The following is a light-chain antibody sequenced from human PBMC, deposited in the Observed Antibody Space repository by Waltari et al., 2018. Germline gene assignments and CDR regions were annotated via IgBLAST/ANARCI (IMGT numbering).Light chain of an antibody. V-gene: IGKV3-20*01. CDR3: QHYLRLPVT. CDR2: GAS. Sequence: SCRVSESVSRSLAWYLPNGGRATSPLISGASARATGIPDMFSGSGSVTDFSLTSSILEPDAGAVYYCQHYLRLPVTFGQGTTVEI. J-gene: IGKJ1*01. CDR1: ESVSRS.